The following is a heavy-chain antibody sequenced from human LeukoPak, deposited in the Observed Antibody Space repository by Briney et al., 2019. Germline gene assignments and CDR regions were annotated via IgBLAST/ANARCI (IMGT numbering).Heavy chain of an antibody. D-gene: IGHD3-22*01. CDR1: GFTFTTYW. Sequence: GESLRLSCAASGFTFTTYWMSWVRQFPGKGLEWVANINQDGTEKYYVDSVKGRFTISRDNAKNSLYLQMNSLRAKDTALYYCARDYYDSSGSSWFDPWGQGTLVTVSS. V-gene: IGHV3-7*01. CDR2: INQDGTEK. J-gene: IGHJ5*02. CDR3: ARDYYDSSGSSWFDP.